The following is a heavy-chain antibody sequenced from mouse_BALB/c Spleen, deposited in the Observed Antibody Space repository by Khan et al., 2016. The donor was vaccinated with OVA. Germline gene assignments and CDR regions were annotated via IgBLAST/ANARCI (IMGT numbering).Heavy chain of an antibody. CDR3: ARPAYDGYYDD. Sequence: QVRLQQSGPELVRPGVSVKISCKGSGYTFTDYAMYWVKQSHAESLEWIGLISTYSGNTNYNQKFKGKATMTVDKSSTTAYMELARLTSEDSAIYYCARPAYDGYYDDWGQGTTLTVSS. CDR2: ISTYSGNT. D-gene: IGHD2-3*01. V-gene: IGHV1S137*01. CDR1: GYTFTDYA. J-gene: IGHJ2*01.